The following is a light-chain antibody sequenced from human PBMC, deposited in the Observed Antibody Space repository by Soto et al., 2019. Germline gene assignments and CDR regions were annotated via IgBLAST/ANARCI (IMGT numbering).Light chain of an antibody. Sequence: QSALTQPASVSASPGQSITISCTGTSSDVGGYNYVSWYQQHPGKAPKLMIYDVRNRPSGVSNRFSGSKSVNTASLTISGLQAEDEADYYCSSYTTISSYVFGTGTKVTV. CDR1: SSDVGGYNY. CDR2: DVR. J-gene: IGLJ1*01. V-gene: IGLV2-14*01. CDR3: SSYTTISSYV.